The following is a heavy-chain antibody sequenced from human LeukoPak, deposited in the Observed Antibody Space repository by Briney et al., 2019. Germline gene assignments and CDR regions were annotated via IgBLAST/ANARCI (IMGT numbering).Heavy chain of an antibody. CDR1: GGSISSSSYY. D-gene: IGHD3-3*01. CDR3: ARYLRTFWSGYYNAFDI. V-gene: IGHV4-39*07. J-gene: IGHJ3*02. CDR2: IYYSGST. Sequence: SETLSLTCTVSGGSISSSSYYWGWIRQPPGKGLEWIGSIYYSGSTYYNPSLKSRVTISVDTSKNQFSLKLSSVTAADTAVYYCARYLRTFWSGYYNAFDIWGQGTMVTVSS.